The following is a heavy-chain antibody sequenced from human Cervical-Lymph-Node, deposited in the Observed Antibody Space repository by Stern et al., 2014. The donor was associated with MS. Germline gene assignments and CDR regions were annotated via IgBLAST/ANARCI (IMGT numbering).Heavy chain of an antibody. J-gene: IGHJ4*02. CDR3: ARAPCSGGSCYLY. CDR1: GFTFSSYA. D-gene: IGHD2-15*01. CDR2: ISYDGSNK. Sequence: VQLVESGGGVVQPGGSLRLSCAASGFTFSSYAMHWVRQAPGKGLEWVAVISYDGSNKYYADSVKGRFTISRDNSKNTLYLQMNSLRAEDTAVYYCARAPCSGGSCYLYWGQGTLVTVSS. V-gene: IGHV3-30*01.